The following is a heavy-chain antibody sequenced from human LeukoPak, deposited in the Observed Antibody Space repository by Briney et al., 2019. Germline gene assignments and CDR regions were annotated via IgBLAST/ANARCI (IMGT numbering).Heavy chain of an antibody. CDR1: GGSFSGYY. D-gene: IGHD5-12*01. V-gene: IGHV4-34*01. CDR2: INHSGST. J-gene: IGHJ3*02. CDR3: ARGRRRGYSGYDPRGAFDI. Sequence: PSETLSLTCAVYGGSFSGYYWSWIRQPPGKGLEWIGEINHSGSTNYNPSLKSRVTISVDTSKNQFSLKLSSVTAADTAVYYCARGRRRGYSGYDPRGAFDIWGQGTMVTVSS.